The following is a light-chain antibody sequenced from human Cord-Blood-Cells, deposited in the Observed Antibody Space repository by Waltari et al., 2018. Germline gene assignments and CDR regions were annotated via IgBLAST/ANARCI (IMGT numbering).Light chain of an antibody. J-gene: IGLJ2*01. CDR3: QSADSSGTVV. Sequence: SYELTQPPSLSVSPGQTARITCSGAALPKQYAYWYQQKPGQAPVLVIYKDSERPSGIPERFSGSSSGTTVTLTISGVQAEDEADYYCQSADSSGTVVFGGGTKLTVL. CDR1: ALPKQY. CDR2: KDS. V-gene: IGLV3-25*03.